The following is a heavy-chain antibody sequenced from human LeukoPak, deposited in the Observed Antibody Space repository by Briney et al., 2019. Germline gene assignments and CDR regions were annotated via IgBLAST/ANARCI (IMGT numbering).Heavy chain of an antibody. Sequence: GASVKVSCKASGYTFTGYYMHWVRQAPGQGLEWMGWINPNSGGTNYAQKFQGRVTMTRDTSISTAYMEPSRLRSDDTAVYYCAREGVDWNHSVYYFDYWGQGTLVTATS. CDR1: GYTFTGYY. CDR2: INPNSGGT. CDR3: AREGVDWNHSVYYFDY. D-gene: IGHD1-1*01. V-gene: IGHV1-2*02. J-gene: IGHJ4*02.